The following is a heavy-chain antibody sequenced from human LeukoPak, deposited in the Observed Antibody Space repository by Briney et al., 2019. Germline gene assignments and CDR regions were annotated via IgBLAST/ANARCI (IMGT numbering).Heavy chain of an antibody. V-gene: IGHV3-72*01. D-gene: IGHD3-22*01. J-gene: IGHJ4*02. Sequence: GGSLRLSCAASGFTFSDHYMDWVRQAPGKGLEWVGRTRNKANSYTTEYAASVKGRFTISRDDSKNSLYLQMNSLKTEDTAVYYCARARTYYDSSGYYADWGQGTLVTVSS. CDR2: TRNKANSYTT. CDR3: ARARTYYDSSGYYAD. CDR1: GFTFSDHY.